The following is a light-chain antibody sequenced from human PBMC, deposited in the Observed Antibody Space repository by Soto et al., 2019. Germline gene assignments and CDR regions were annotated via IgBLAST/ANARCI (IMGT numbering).Light chain of an antibody. Sequence: SYELTQPPSVSVAPGKTARITCGGNNIGSKSVHWYQQKPGQAPVLVIYYDSDRPSGIPERFSGSNSGNTATLTISRVEAGDEADYYCQVCDSSSEHVVFGGGTKLTVL. J-gene: IGLJ2*01. CDR3: QVCDSSSEHVV. CDR2: YDS. CDR1: NIGSKS. V-gene: IGLV3-21*04.